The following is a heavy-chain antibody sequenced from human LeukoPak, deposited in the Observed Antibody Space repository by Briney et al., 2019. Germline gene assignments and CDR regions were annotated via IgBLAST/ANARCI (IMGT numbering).Heavy chain of an antibody. D-gene: IGHD2-15*01. J-gene: IGHJ3*02. CDR1: GYTFTSYY. Sequence: ASVKVSCKASGYTFTSYYMHWMRQAPGQGLEWMGIINPSGGSTSYAQKFQGRVTMTRDMSTSTVYMELSSLRSEDTAVYYCARGGRAKTGAFDIWGQGTMVTVSS. V-gene: IGHV1-46*01. CDR3: ARGGRAKTGAFDI. CDR2: INPSGGST.